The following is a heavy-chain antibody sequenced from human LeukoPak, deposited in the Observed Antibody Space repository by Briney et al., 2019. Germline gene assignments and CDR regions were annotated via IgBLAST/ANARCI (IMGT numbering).Heavy chain of an antibody. CDR2: IKEDGSEE. CDR3: ARGVATIGNDY. V-gene: IGHV3-7*01. J-gene: IGHJ4*02. Sequence: GGSLRLSCAASGFIFSGYWMRWVRQAPGKGLEWVANIKEDGSEEYYVDSVKGRFTISRDNAKNSLYLQMNSLRAEDTAVYYCARGVATIGNDYWGQGTLVTVSS. CDR1: GFIFSGYW. D-gene: IGHD5-12*01.